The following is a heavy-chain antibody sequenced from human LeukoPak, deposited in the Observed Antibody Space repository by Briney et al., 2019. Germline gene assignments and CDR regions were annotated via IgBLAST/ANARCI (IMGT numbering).Heavy chain of an antibody. J-gene: IGHJ4*02. CDR3: ARSGTVGAMPV. V-gene: IGHV4-59*08. D-gene: IGHD1-26*01. Sequence: SETLSLTCTVSGGSLSNYYWSWIRLPPGKGPEWIGYIYFSGSTNYNPSLKSRLTISVDTSKNQFSLKLSSVTAADTAVYYCARSGTVGAMPVWGQGTLVTVSS. CDR1: GGSLSNYY. CDR2: IYFSGST.